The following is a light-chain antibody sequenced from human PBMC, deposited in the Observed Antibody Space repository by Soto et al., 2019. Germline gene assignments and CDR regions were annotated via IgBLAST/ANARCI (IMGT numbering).Light chain of an antibody. CDR1: QGISIY. V-gene: IGKV1-27*01. Sequence: IQLTQSRSSLSTSLRDRVTITCQASQGISIYLAWYQQKPGKAPKLLIYAASSLQTGVPSRFSGGGSGTEFTLTISSLQSEDFAVYYCQQYKNWPRTFGQGTKVDI. CDR3: QQYKNWPRT. J-gene: IGKJ1*01. CDR2: AAS.